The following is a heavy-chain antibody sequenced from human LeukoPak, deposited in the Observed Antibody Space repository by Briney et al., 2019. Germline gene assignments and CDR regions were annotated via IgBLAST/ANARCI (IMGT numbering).Heavy chain of an antibody. J-gene: IGHJ5*02. Sequence: ASVKVSCKASGYTFTGYYMHWVRQAPGQGLEWMGWINPNSGGTNYAQKFQGRVTMTRDTSIRTAYMELSRLRSDDTAVYYCARERGRTEVVVVPAATFDPWGQGTLVTVSS. V-gene: IGHV1-2*02. D-gene: IGHD2-2*01. CDR1: GYTFTGYY. CDR3: ARERGRTEVVVVPAATFDP. CDR2: INPNSGGT.